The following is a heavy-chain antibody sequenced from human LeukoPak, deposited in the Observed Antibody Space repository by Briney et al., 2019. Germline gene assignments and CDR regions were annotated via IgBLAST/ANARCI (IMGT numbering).Heavy chain of an antibody. J-gene: IGHJ4*02. Sequence: VASVKVSCKASGFTFNAYYIHWVRQAPGQGLEWMGWINPNTGDTNFAQKFQGRVAMTRDTSLSTAYMDLSRLTSDDTAVYYCARVRDYSRDGYNSEDYYFDYWGQGTLVTVSS. D-gene: IGHD5-24*01. CDR1: GFTFNAYY. CDR2: INPNTGDT. V-gene: IGHV1-2*02. CDR3: ARVRDYSRDGYNSEDYYFDY.